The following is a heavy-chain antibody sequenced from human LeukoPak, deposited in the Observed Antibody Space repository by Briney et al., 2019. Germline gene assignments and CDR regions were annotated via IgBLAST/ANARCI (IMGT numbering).Heavy chain of an antibody. CDR1: GFTFSSYA. CDR3: AKDAPATTLGVVTTYFDY. Sequence: GGSLRLSCAASGFTFSSYAMSWVRQAPGKGLEWVSAISGSGGSTYYADSVKGRFTISRDNSKNTLYLQMNSLRAEDTAVYYCAKDAPATTLGVVTTYFDYWGQGTPVTVSS. CDR2: ISGSGGST. V-gene: IGHV3-23*01. D-gene: IGHD3-3*01. J-gene: IGHJ4*02.